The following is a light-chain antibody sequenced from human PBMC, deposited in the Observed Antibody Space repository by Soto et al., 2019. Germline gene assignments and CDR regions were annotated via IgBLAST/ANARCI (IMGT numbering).Light chain of an antibody. CDR3: AAWDDSLKGV. V-gene: IGLV1-44*01. CDR1: SSNIGSNT. J-gene: IGLJ1*01. Sequence: QSALTQPPSASGTPGQRVTISCSGSSSNIGSNTVNWYQQLPGTAPKLLIYSNNQRPSGVPDRFSGSKSGTSASLAISGLQSEDDADYYCAAWDDSLKGVFGAGTKVTVL. CDR2: SNN.